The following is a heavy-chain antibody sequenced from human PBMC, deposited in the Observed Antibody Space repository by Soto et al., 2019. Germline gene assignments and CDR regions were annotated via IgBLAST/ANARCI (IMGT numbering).Heavy chain of an antibody. Sequence: PGGSLRLSCAASGFTFSSYAMHWVRQAPGKGLEWVAVISYDGSNKYYADSVKGRFTISRDNSKNTLYLQMNSLRAEDTAVYYCARVSCSGGSCFSDYSYGMDGWGQGTTVTVAS. J-gene: IGHJ6*02. CDR1: GFTFSSYA. CDR3: ARVSCSGGSCFSDYSYGMDG. V-gene: IGHV3-30-3*01. D-gene: IGHD2-15*01. CDR2: ISYDGSNK.